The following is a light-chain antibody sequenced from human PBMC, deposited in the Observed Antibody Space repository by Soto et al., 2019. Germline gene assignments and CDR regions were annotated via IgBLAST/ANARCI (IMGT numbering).Light chain of an antibody. V-gene: IGLV2-14*01. CDR3: TSFTRSNSVV. Sequence: QSALTQPASVSGSPGQSITISCTGTSSDVGGYNYVSWYQQHPGKAPKLMIYEVSDRPSGVSNRFSGSKSGNTASLTISGLQAEDEAHYYCTSFTRSNSVVFGGGTKLTVL. CDR2: EVS. CDR1: SSDVGGYNY. J-gene: IGLJ2*01.